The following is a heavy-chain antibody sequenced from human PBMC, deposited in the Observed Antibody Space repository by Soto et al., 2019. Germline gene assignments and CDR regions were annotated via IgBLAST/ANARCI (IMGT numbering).Heavy chain of an antibody. CDR1: GFIFTSYA. D-gene: IGHD2-8*01. CDR3: AKDRYCTTTDCPGGFDI. Sequence: GGSLRLSCAASGFIFTSYAMSWVRQAPGKGLEWVSVISGSGGNTNYADSVKGRCTISRDNSKNTLYLQMNSLRGEDTAVYYCAKDRYCTTTDCPGGFDIWGQGTMVTVSS. CDR2: ISGSGGNT. J-gene: IGHJ3*02. V-gene: IGHV3-23*01.